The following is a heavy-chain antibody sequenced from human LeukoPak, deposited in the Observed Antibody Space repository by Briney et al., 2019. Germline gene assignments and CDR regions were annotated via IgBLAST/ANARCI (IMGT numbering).Heavy chain of an antibody. V-gene: IGHV4-30-2*01. CDR1: GGSISSGGYY. CDR2: IYHSGST. J-gene: IGHJ4*02. CDR3: ARGGGIAAAV. D-gene: IGHD6-13*01. Sequence: SETLSLTCTVSGGSISSGGYYWSWIRQPPGKGLEWIGYIYHSGSTYYNPSLKSRVTISVDRSKNQFSLKLSSVTAADTAVYYCARGGGIAAAVWGQGTLVTVSS.